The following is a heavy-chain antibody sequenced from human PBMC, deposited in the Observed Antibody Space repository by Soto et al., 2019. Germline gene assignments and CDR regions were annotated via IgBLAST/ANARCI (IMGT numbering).Heavy chain of an antibody. Sequence: QVQLVQSGAEVKKPGASVKVSCKASGYTFASYDINWVRQATGQGLEWMGWMNPNSGNTGYAQKFQGRVTMTRNTTISTAYMELSSLRSEDTAVYYCARERSAAGTGWIDPWGQGTLVTVSS. CDR1: GYTFASYD. CDR3: ARERSAAGTGWIDP. J-gene: IGHJ5*02. V-gene: IGHV1-8*01. D-gene: IGHD6-13*01. CDR2: MNPNSGNT.